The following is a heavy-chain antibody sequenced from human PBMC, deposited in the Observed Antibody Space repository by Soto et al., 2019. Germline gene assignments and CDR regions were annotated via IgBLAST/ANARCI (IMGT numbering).Heavy chain of an antibody. J-gene: IGHJ5*02. CDR3: ARAHTIVVVPAAQGSWFDP. CDR1: CYTFTSYG. D-gene: IGHD2-2*01. CDR2: ISAYNGNT. V-gene: IGHV1-18*04. Sequence: QVQLVQSGAEVKKPGAAVKVACKASCYTFTSYGISWVRQAPGQGLEWRGWISAYNGNTNYAQKLQGIVTMTTDTSTSTAYMELRSLRSDDTAVYYCARAHTIVVVPAAQGSWFDPWGQGTLVTVSS.